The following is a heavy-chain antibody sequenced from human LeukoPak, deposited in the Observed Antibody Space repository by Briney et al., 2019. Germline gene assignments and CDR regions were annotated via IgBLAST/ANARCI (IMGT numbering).Heavy chain of an antibody. CDR1: GGSFSAYY. CDR2: INHSGST. Sequence: PSETLSLTCAVYGGSFSAYYWSWIRRPPGKGLEWIGEINHSGSTNYNQSLKSRVTMSVDTSKNQFSLRLRSVTAADTAVYYCARDRYYYDSSGYYSAFDTWGQGTMVTVSS. D-gene: IGHD3-22*01. J-gene: IGHJ3*02. CDR3: ARDRYYYDSSGYYSAFDT. V-gene: IGHV4-34*01.